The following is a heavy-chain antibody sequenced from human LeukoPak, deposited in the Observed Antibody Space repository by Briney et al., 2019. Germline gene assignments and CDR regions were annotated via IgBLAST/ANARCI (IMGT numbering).Heavy chain of an antibody. V-gene: IGHV1-69*05. CDR2: IIPIFGTA. CDR3: ARSPKGYYYYMDV. CDR1: GGTFSSYA. J-gene: IGHJ6*03. Sequence: SVNVSCKASGGTFSSYAISWVRQAPGQGREWMGGIIPIFGTANYTQKFQGRVTITTDESTSTAYMELSSLRSEDTAVYYCARSPKGYYYYMDVWGKGTTVTVSS.